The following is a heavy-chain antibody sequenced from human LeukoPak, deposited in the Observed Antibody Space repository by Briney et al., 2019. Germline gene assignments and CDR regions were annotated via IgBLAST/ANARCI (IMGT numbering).Heavy chain of an antibody. Sequence: SSETLSLTCAVYGGSFSGYYWSWIRQPPGKGLEWIGEINHSGSTNYNPSLKSRVTISVDTSKNQFSLKLSSVTAADTAVYYCARDGSAAGTSGPPFDPWGQGTLVTVSS. J-gene: IGHJ5*02. CDR1: GGSFSGYY. CDR3: ARDGSAAGTSGPPFDP. CDR2: INHSGST. V-gene: IGHV4-34*01. D-gene: IGHD6-13*01.